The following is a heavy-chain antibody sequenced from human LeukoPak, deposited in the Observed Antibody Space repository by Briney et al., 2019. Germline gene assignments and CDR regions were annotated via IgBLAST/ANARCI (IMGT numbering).Heavy chain of an antibody. V-gene: IGHV4-59*08. J-gene: IGHJ4*02. CDR1: GGPISTYY. CDR3: ARHNAPRRVGFDF. D-gene: IGHD2-2*01. Sequence: PSETLSLTCTVSGGPISTYYWSWMRQPPGKGLEWIGCIYHIGNTNYNPSLKSRVTISVDTSKNQFSLKFSSVTAADTALYWCARHNAPRRVGFDFWGQGILVTVSS. CDR2: IYHIGNT.